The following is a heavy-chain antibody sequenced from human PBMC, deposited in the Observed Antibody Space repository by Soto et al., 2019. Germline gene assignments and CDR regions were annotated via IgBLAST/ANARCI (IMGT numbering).Heavy chain of an antibody. CDR2: IIPIFGTA. CDR1: GGTFSSDA. J-gene: IGHJ6*02. Sequence: QVQLVQSGAEVKKPGSSVKVSCKASGGTFSSDAISWVRQAPGQGLEWMGGIIPIFGTANYAQKFQGRVMSTADESTSTAYMELSRLSSEDTAVYCCVREGRYFAWTDDYYYYGMDVWGQGTTVTVSS. V-gene: IGHV1-69*12. CDR3: VREGRYFAWTDDYYYYGMDV. D-gene: IGHD3-9*01.